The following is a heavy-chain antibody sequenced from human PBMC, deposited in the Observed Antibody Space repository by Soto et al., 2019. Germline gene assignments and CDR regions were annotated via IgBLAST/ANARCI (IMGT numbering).Heavy chain of an antibody. CDR3: ARVDYGDFIDY. D-gene: IGHD4-17*01. CDR1: GGSFSGHY. Sequence: SDTLSLTCAVYGGSFSGHYWNWIRQPPGKGLEWIGEINHSGSTNYNPSLKSRVTISVDTSKNQFSLKLSSVTAADTAVYYCARVDYGDFIDYWGQGTMVTV. CDR2: INHSGST. V-gene: IGHV4-34*01. J-gene: IGHJ4*02.